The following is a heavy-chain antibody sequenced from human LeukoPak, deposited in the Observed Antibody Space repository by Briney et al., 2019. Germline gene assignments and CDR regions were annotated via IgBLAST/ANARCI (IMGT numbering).Heavy chain of an antibody. CDR3: GRASNQLPDILYWYFDL. Sequence: KPGGSLRLSCAASGFTVSSNYMTWVRQAPGKGLEWVSVIYSGGHTYYADSVKGRFTISRDYSKNTLYLQMNNLRAEDTAVYYCGRASNQLPDILYWYFDLWGRGTLVTVSS. CDR1: GFTVSSNY. CDR2: IYSGGHT. D-gene: IGHD2-2*01. J-gene: IGHJ2*01. V-gene: IGHV3-66*01.